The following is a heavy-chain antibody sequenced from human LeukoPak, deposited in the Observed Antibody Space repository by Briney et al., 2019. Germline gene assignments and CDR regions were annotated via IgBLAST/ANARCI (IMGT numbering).Heavy chain of an antibody. CDR3: ARVDLGQQLVNY. CDR2: ISSSSSYI. D-gene: IGHD6-13*01. J-gene: IGHJ4*02. V-gene: IGHV3-21*01. CDR1: GFTFSSYS. Sequence: GGSLRLSCAASGFTFSSYSMNWVRQAPGKGLEWVSSISSSSSYIYYADSVKGRFTISRDNAKNSLYLQMNSLRAEDTAVYYCARVDLGQQLVNYWGQGTLVTVSS.